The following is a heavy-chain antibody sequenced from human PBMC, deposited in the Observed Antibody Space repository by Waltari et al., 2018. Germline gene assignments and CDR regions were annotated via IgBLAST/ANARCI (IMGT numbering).Heavy chain of an antibody. CDR3: VREDREYFFHMDV. J-gene: IGHJ6*03. CDR2: INAGGNV. CDR1: GFSVRSHY. D-gene: IGHD3-3*01. Sequence: EVLLLETGGGVIQPGGFRTLSCAASGFSVRSHYMSWVCQAPGQGLEWVSVINAGGNVFYADSVEGRFTISRDNSRNTVYLEMNSLRVEDSAVYYCVREDREYFFHMDVWGSGTTVTVSS. V-gene: IGHV3-53*02.